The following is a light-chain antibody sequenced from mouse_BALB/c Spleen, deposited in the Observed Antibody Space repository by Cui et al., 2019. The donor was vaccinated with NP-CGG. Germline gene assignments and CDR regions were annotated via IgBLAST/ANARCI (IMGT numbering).Light chain of an antibody. CDR2: GTN. Sequence: QALVTQESALTPSPGETVTPTCRSSTGAVTTSNYANWVQEKPDHLFTGLIGGTNNRAPGVPARFSGSLIGDKAALTITGAQTEDEAIYFCALWYSNHWVFGGGTKLTVL. V-gene: IGLV1*01. CDR3: ALWYSNHWV. J-gene: IGLJ1*01. CDR1: TGAVTTSNY.